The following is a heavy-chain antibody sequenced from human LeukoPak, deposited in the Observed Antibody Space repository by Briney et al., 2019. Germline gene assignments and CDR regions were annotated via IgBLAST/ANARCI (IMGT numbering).Heavy chain of an antibody. D-gene: IGHD5-12*01. Sequence: KPSETLSLTCTVSGGSISSSSYYWGWIRQPPGKGLEWIGSIYYSGSTYYNPSLKSRVTISVDTSKNQFSLKLSSVTAADTAVYYCARFLNSGYEANFDYWGQGTLVTVSS. V-gene: IGHV4-39*07. CDR1: GGSISSSSYY. CDR2: IYYSGST. CDR3: ARFLNSGYEANFDY. J-gene: IGHJ4*02.